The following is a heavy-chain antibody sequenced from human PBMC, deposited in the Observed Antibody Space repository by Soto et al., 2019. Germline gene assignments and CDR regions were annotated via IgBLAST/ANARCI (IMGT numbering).Heavy chain of an antibody. CDR2: ISGSGGST. CDR1: GFTFSSYA. CDR3: AKVYSYDIVKQKKRDDYYYYMDV. Sequence: GGSLRLSCAASGFTFSSYAMSWVRQAPGKGLEWVSAISGSGGSTYYADSVRGRFTISRDNSKNTLYLQMNSLRAEDTAVYYCAKVYSYDIVKQKKRDDYYYYMDVWGKGTTVTVSS. J-gene: IGHJ6*03. D-gene: IGHD2-15*01. V-gene: IGHV3-23*01.